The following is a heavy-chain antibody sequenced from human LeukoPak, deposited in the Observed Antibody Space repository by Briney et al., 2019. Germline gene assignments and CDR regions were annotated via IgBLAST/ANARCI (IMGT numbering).Heavy chain of an antibody. CDR2: ISSSSSYI. D-gene: IGHD3-10*01. CDR3: ARDPGVRALDY. J-gene: IGHJ4*02. CDR1: GFTFSSYS. V-gene: IGHV3-21*01. Sequence: PGGSLRLSCAASGFTFSSYSMSWVRQAPGKGLEWVSSISSSSSYIYYADSVKGRFTISRDNTKNSLYLQMNSLRAEDTAVYYCARDPGVRALDYWGQGTLVTVSS.